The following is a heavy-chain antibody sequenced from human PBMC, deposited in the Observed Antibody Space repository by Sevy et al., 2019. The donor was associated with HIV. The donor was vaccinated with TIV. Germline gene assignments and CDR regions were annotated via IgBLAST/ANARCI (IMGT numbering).Heavy chain of an antibody. D-gene: IGHD2-2*01. Sequence: GESLKISCKASGYTFTSYGISWVRQAPGQGLEWMGWISAYNGNTNYAQKLQGRVTMTTDTSTSTAYMELRSLRSDDTAVYYCARETVVPAAIYYYYGMDVWGQGTTVTVSS. V-gene: IGHV1-18*01. CDR3: ARETVVPAAIYYYYGMDV. CDR2: ISAYNGNT. CDR1: GYTFTSYG. J-gene: IGHJ6*02.